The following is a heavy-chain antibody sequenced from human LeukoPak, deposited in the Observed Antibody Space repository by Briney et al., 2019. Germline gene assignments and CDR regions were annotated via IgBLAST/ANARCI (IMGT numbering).Heavy chain of an antibody. Sequence: GGSLRLSCAASGFIFSNYGMHWVRQAPGKGLEWVAVISYDVNNKYYADSVKGRFTISRDNSKNTLNLQMNSLRAEDTAVYYCAIFILGYCSGGSCYRDAFDAFDIWGQGTMVTVSS. CDR1: GFIFSNYG. J-gene: IGHJ3*02. CDR3: AIFILGYCSGGSCYRDAFDAFDI. D-gene: IGHD2-15*01. V-gene: IGHV3-30*03. CDR2: ISYDVNNK.